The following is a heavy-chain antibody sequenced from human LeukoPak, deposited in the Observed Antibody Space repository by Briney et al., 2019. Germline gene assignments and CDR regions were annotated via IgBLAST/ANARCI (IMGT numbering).Heavy chain of an antibody. CDR1: GGSISSGGYS. J-gene: IGHJ4*02. CDR3: ASYYYDSSGYTWYYSDY. V-gene: IGHV4-30-4*07. D-gene: IGHD3-22*01. CDR2: IYYSGST. Sequence: PSETLSLTCAVSGGSISSGGYSWSWIRQPPGKGLEWIGYIYYSGSTYYNPSLQTRVTISVDKSKNQFSLKLSSVTAADTAMYYCASYYYDSSGYTWYYSDYWGQGTLVTVSS.